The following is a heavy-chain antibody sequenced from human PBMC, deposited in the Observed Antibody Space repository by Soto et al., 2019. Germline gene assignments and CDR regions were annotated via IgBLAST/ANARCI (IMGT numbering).Heavy chain of an antibody. CDR3: AKDILGVVIIRTRYTYGMDV. J-gene: IGHJ6*02. CDR2: ISGDGGST. CDR1: GFTFDDYA. D-gene: IGHD3-3*01. V-gene: IGHV3-43*02. Sequence: GGSLRLSCEASGFTFDDYAMHWVRQAPGKGLEWVSLISGDGGSTYYADSVKGRITISRDNRKNSLYLQMNSLRTEDSAWYYCAKDILGVVIIRTRYTYGMDVWGQGTTVTVSS.